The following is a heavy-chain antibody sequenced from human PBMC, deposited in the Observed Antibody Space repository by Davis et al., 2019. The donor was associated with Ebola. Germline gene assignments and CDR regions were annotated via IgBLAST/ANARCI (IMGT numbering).Heavy chain of an antibody. V-gene: IGHV3-23*01. CDR3: AKDHGVPRSSWYSGPFT. CDR2: ISGSGGST. D-gene: IGHD6-13*01. CDR1: GFTFSSYA. J-gene: IGHJ4*02. Sequence: GESLKISCAASGFTFSSYAMSWVRQAPGKGLEWVSAISGSGGSTYYADSVKGRFTISRDNSKNTLYLQMNSLRAEDTAVYYCAKDHGVPRSSWYSGPFTWGQGTLVTVSS.